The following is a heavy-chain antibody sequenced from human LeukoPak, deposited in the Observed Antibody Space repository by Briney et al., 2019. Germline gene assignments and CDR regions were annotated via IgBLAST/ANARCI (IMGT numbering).Heavy chain of an antibody. Sequence: GGSLSLSCAASGFTFSSYAMSWVRQAPGKGLEWVSAISGSGGSTYYADSVKGRFTISRDNSKNTLYLQMNSLRAEDTAVYYCAKVEGYSSGWPGLDYWGQGTLVTVSS. J-gene: IGHJ4*02. CDR3: AKVEGYSSGWPGLDY. CDR2: ISGSGGST. CDR1: GFTFSSYA. V-gene: IGHV3-23*01. D-gene: IGHD6-19*01.